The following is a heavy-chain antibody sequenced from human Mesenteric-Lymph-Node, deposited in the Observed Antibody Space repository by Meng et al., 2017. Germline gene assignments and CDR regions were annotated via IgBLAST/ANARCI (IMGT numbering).Heavy chain of an antibody. D-gene: IGHD6-19*01. Sequence: SETLSLTCTVSGGSISSGSYYWSWIRQPAGKGLEWIGRIYTSGSTNYNPSLKSRVTISVDTSKNQFSLKLSSVTAADTAVYYCAREVAPLAVAGTGGALPFDYWGQGTLVTVSS. V-gene: IGHV4-61*02. CDR3: AREVAPLAVAGTGGALPFDY. CDR2: IYTSGST. CDR1: GGSISSGSYY. J-gene: IGHJ4*02.